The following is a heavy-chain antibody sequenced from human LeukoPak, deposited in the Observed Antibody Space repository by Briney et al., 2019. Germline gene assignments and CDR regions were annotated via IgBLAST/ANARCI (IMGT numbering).Heavy chain of an antibody. CDR2: INPNSGGT. D-gene: IGHD3-3*01. CDR1: GYTFTGYY. CDR3: ARTSVAPREWLSCDY. Sequence: ASVKVSCKASGYTFTGYYMHWVRQAPGQGLEWMGWINPNSGGTNYAQKFQGRVTMTRDTSISTAYMELSRLRSDDTAVYYCARTSVAPREWLSCDYCGQGTLVTVSS. J-gene: IGHJ4*02. V-gene: IGHV1-2*02.